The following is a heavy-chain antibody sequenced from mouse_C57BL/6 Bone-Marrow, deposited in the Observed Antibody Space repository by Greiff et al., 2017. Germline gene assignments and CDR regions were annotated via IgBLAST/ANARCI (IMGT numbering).Heavy chain of an antibody. Sequence: QVQLQQPGTELVKPWASVKLSCKASGYTFTSYWMHWVKQRPGQGLEWIGNINPSNGGTNYNEKFKSKATLTVDKSSSTAYMQLSSLTSEDSAVYYCARGRQLRLRAWFAYWGQGTLVTVSA. CDR1: GYTFTSYW. CDR3: ARGRQLRLRAWFAY. D-gene: IGHD3-2*02. J-gene: IGHJ3*01. CDR2: INPSNGGT. V-gene: IGHV1-53*01.